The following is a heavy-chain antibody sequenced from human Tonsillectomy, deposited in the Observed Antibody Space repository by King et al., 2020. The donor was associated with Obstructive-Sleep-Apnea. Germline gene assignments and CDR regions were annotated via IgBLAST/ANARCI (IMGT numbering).Heavy chain of an antibody. D-gene: IGHD3-10*01. CDR1: GYTFTDYY. V-gene: IGHV1-2*02. CDR2: ISPNGGAK. CDR3: TRYRLGSLGIWAFDI. J-gene: IGHJ3*02. Sequence: VQLVESGAEVKKPGASVKVSCKASGYTFTDYYIHWVRQAPGQGLEWMGWISPNGGAKNYAQKFQGRVTLTRDTSLSTAYMELSGLTSDDTAVYYCTRYRLGSLGIWAFDIWGQGTMVTVSS.